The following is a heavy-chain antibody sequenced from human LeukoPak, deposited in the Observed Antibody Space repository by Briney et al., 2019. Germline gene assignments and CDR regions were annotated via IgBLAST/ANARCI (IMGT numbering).Heavy chain of an antibody. V-gene: IGHV3-9*01. D-gene: IGHD7-27*01. Sequence: GRSLRLSCAASGFTFDDYAMHWVRQAPGKGLEWVSGISWNSGSIGYADSVKGRFTISRDNAKNSLYLQMNSLRAEDTALYYCAKTPSSASLGLWRYFDLWGRGTLVTVSS. CDR1: GFTFDDYA. J-gene: IGHJ2*01. CDR2: ISWNSGSI. CDR3: AKTPSSASLGLWRYFDL.